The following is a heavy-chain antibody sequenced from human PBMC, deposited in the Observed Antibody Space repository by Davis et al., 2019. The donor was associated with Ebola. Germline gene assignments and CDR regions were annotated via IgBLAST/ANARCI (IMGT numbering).Heavy chain of an antibody. J-gene: IGHJ4*02. Sequence: GESLKISCNGSGYSFDSYWIGWVRQMPGKGLEWMGIIYPGYSDTRYSPSFEGQVTISADKSVSSAFLQWSSLKDSDTAMYYCARQDTAMVMSSDYWGQGTLVTVSS. CDR3: ARQDTAMVMSSDY. CDR2: IYPGYSDT. V-gene: IGHV5-51*01. CDR1: GYSFDSYW. D-gene: IGHD5-18*01.